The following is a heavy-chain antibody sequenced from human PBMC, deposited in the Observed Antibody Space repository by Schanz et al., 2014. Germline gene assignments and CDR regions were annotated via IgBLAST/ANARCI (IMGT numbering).Heavy chain of an antibody. CDR3: ARGGPAYYFDD. Sequence: EVQLVESGGGLVQPGGSLRLSCTASGFAFSSYGMNWLRQAPGKGLEWVSAISGSGGSTYYADSVKGRFTISRDNSKNTLYLQMNSLRAEDTAVYYCARGGPAYYFDDWGQGTLVTVSS. CDR2: ISGSGGST. CDR1: GFAFSSYG. J-gene: IGHJ4*02. V-gene: IGHV3-23*04.